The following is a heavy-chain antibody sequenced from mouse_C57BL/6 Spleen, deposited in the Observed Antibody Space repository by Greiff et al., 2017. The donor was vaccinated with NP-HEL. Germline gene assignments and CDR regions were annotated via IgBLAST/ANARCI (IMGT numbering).Heavy chain of an antibody. D-gene: IGHD2-3*01. CDR2: IDPSDSET. Sequence: QVQLQQPGAELVRPGSSVKLSCKASGYTFTSYWMHWVKQRPIQGLEWIGNIDPSDSETHYNQKFKDKATLTVDKSSSTAYMQLSSLTSEDSAVYYCASRDGYYGYFDVWGTGTTVTVSS. J-gene: IGHJ1*03. V-gene: IGHV1-52*01. CDR1: GYTFTSYW. CDR3: ASRDGYYGYFDV.